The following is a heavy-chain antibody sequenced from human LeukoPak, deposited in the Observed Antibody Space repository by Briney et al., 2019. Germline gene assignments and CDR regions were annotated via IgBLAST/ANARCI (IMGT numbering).Heavy chain of an antibody. V-gene: IGHV6-1*01. J-gene: IGHJ3*02. CDR2: TYYRSKWYN. CDR1: GDRVSSNIAS. D-gene: IGHD1-1*01. Sequence: SQTLSLTCAISGDRVSSNIASWNWIRQSPSRGLEWLGRTYYRSKWYNDYAVSVKSRITINPDTSKSQFSLQLNSVTPEDTAVYYCARVYNWNPAGAFDIWGQGTVVTVSS. CDR3: ARVYNWNPAGAFDI.